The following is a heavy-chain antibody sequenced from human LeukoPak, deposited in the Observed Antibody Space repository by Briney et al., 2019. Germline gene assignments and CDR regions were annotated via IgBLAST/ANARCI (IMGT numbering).Heavy chain of an antibody. CDR2: ISYDGSNK. CDR1: GFTFSSYA. D-gene: IGHD2-15*01. V-gene: IGHV3-30*04. Sequence: GGSLRLSCAASGFTFSSYAMHWVRQAPGKGLEWVAVISYDGSNKYYADSVKGRFTISRDNSKNTLYLQMNSLRAEDTAVYYCARDHDDIVGISNWFDPWGQGTLVTVSS. CDR3: ARDHDDIVGISNWFDP. J-gene: IGHJ5*02.